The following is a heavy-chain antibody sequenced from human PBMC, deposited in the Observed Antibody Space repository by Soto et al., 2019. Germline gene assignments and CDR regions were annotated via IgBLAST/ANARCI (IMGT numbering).Heavy chain of an antibody. D-gene: IGHD5-12*01. CDR1: GFTVSSNY. J-gene: IGHJ6*03. V-gene: IGHV3-66*01. CDR2: IYSGGST. Sequence: GGSLRLSCAASGFTVSSNYMSWVRQAPGKGLEWVSVIYSGGSTYYADSVKGRFTISRDNSKNTLYLQMNSLRAEDTAVYYCASRRPEWLRFDYYYMDVWGKGTTVTVSS. CDR3: ASRRPEWLRFDYYYMDV.